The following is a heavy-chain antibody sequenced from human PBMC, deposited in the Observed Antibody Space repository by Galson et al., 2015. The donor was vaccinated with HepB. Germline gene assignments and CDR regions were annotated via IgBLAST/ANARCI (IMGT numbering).Heavy chain of an antibody. CDR3: ARDSPDIVVVVAASNWFDP. J-gene: IGHJ5*02. V-gene: IGHV1-18*01. CDR2: ISAYNGNT. CDR1: GSTFTSYG. D-gene: IGHD2-15*01. Sequence: SVKVSCKASGSTFTSYGISWVRQAPGQGLEWMGWISAYNGNTNYAQKLQGRVTMTTDTSTSTAYMELRSLRSDDTAVYYCARDSPDIVVVVAASNWFDPWGQGTLVTVSS.